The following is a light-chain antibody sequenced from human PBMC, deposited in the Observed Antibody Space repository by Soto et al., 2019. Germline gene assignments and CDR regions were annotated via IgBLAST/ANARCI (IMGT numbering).Light chain of an antibody. J-gene: IGKJ1*01. CDR1: QSVSSN. CDR2: GAS. CDR3: QQYNSLPRT. Sequence: EIVMTQSPATLSVSPGERATLSCRASQSVSSNLAWYQQKPGQAPRLLIYGASTRATGIPARFSGSGSGTEFTRTISSLQSEDFAVYYCQQYNSLPRTFGQGTKVEIK. V-gene: IGKV3-15*01.